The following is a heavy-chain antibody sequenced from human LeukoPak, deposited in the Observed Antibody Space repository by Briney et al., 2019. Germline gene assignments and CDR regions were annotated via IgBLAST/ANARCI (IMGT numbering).Heavy chain of an antibody. CDR2: IYYSGST. CDR3: ARAYSSGWYYFDY. CDR1: GGFIGSSY. J-gene: IGHJ4*02. Sequence: SETLSLTCTVSGGFIGSSYWSWIRQPPGKGLEWVGSIYYSGSTNYNPSLKSRVTISLDTSKNQFSLKLSSVTAADTAVYYCARAYSSGWYYFDYWGQGTLVTVSS. V-gene: IGHV4-59*01. D-gene: IGHD6-19*01.